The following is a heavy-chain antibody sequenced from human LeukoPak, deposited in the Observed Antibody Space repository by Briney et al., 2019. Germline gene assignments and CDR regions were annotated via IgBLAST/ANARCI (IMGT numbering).Heavy chain of an antibody. Sequence: GGSLRLSCAASGFTFSSYSMNWVRQAPGKGLEWVAVISYDGSNKYYADSVKGRFTISRDNSKNTLYLQMNSLRAEDTAVYYCARDLDYDSSGYYSDYWGQGTLVTVSS. V-gene: IGHV3-30*03. J-gene: IGHJ4*02. CDR1: GFTFSSYS. D-gene: IGHD3-22*01. CDR2: ISYDGSNK. CDR3: ARDLDYDSSGYYSDY.